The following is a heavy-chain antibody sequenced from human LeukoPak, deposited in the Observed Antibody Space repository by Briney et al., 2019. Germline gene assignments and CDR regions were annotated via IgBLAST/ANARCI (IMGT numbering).Heavy chain of an antibody. CDR2: IYPRDGST. D-gene: IGHD2-15*01. CDR1: GYTFTSNY. CDR3: AKVEPAAATSPSFDY. J-gene: IGHJ4*02. Sequence: GASVKVSCKASGYTFTSNYIHWVRQAPGQGLEWMGMIYPRDGSTSYAQKFQGRVTVTRDTSTSTVHMELSGLRSEDTAVYYCAKVEPAAATSPSFDYWGQGTLVTVSS. V-gene: IGHV1-46*01.